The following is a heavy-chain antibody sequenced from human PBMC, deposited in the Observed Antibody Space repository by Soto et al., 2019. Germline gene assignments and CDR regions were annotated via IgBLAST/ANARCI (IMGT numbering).Heavy chain of an antibody. Sequence: ASVKVSCKASGYTFTSYAMHWVRQAPGQRLEWMGWINAIIGNAKYSQKFQGRVTITADKSTSTAYMELSSLRSEDTAVYYCARDRGFGHVNNWFDPWGQGTLVTVSS. CDR1: GYTFTSYA. CDR2: INAIIGNA. CDR3: ARDRGFGHVNNWFDP. D-gene: IGHD3-10*01. J-gene: IGHJ5*02. V-gene: IGHV1-3*01.